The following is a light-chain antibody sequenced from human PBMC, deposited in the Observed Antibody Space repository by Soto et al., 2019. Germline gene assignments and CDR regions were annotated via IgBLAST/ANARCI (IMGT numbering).Light chain of an antibody. V-gene: IGKV1-5*01. Sequence: DIQMTQSPSTVSASVGDRVTITCRASQSINTWLAWYQQKPGKAPRVLIYDASGLQSGVPSRFSCSGSGTDFTLTISSLEPDDFATYYCQQYDGHFGQGTKLEIK. CDR1: QSINTW. J-gene: IGKJ2*01. CDR3: QQYDGH. CDR2: DAS.